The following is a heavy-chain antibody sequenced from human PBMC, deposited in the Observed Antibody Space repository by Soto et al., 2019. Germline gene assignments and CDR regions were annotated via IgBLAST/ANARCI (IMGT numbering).Heavy chain of an antibody. V-gene: IGHV4-34*01. Sequence: QVQLQQWGAGLLKPSETLSLTCAVYGGSFSGYYWSWIRQPPGKGLEWIGEINHSGSTNYNPSLKSRVTISVDTSKNQFSLKLSSVTAADTAMYYCARGGIAARPSGYYYMDVWGKGTTVTVSS. J-gene: IGHJ6*03. CDR1: GGSFSGYY. D-gene: IGHD6-6*01. CDR3: ARGGIAARPSGYYYMDV. CDR2: INHSGST.